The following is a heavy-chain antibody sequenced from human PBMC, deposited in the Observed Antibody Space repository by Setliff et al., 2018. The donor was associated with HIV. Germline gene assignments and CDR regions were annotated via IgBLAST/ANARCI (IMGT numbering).Heavy chain of an antibody. J-gene: IGHJ4*02. V-gene: IGHV4-59*01. CDR3: ARDLSSGWYFDY. D-gene: IGHD6-19*01. Sequence: SETLSLTCTVSGDSISRYYWSWIRQPPGKGLEWIGYIYYSGSSNYNPTLKSRVTISVNTSKNQFSLKLSSVTAADTAVYYCARDLSSGWYFDYWGQGTLVTVSS. CDR2: IYYSGSS. CDR1: GDSISRYY.